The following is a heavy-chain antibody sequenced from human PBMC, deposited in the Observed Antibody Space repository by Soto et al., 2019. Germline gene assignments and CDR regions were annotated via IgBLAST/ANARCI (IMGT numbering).Heavy chain of an antibody. Sequence: EVQLVESGGGLGQPGGSLRLSCAASGFTFSSYWMSWVRQAPGNGLEWVANIKEDGSEKFYVGSVYGRFTISSVSAKNSLHLQMIRLGAADTAVVYGARGRSYSYVYCGQAFLV. CDR2: IKEDGSEK. CDR1: GFTFSSYW. CDR3: ARGRSYSYVY. J-gene: IGHJ4*02. V-gene: IGHV3-7*04. D-gene: IGHD3-16*01.